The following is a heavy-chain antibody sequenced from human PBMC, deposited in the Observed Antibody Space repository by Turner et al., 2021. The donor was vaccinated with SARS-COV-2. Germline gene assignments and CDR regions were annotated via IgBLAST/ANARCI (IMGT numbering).Heavy chain of an antibody. D-gene: IGHD6-19*01. CDR3: ATVFAVAGLSYGMDV. CDR2: FDPKDGGT. V-gene: IGHV1-24*01. Sequence: QAHLVQSGAEVKKPGASVKVSCKVSGHTLTELSMHWVRQAPGKGLELVGGFDPKDGGTIYTETLRGRVTLTEDRSTDTAYMELSSLRSEDTAVYYCATVFAVAGLSYGMDVWGQGTTVTVSS. J-gene: IGHJ6*02. CDR1: GHTLTELS.